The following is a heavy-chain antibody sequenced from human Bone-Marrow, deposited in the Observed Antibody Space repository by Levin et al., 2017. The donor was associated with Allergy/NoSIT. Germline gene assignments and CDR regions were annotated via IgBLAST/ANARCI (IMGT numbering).Heavy chain of an antibody. CDR2: IDWNSGDI. V-gene: IGHV3-9*01. J-gene: IGHJ4*02. D-gene: IGHD3-10*01. Sequence: SLKISCAASGFTFDDYAMHWVRQPPGKGLEWVSAIDWNSGDIGYADSVKGRFTISRDNAKNSLYLQMNSLRVEDTALYYCAKDRTYYYNSGSYFDQWGQGTLVTVSS. CDR1: GFTFDDYA. CDR3: AKDRTYYYNSGSYFDQ.